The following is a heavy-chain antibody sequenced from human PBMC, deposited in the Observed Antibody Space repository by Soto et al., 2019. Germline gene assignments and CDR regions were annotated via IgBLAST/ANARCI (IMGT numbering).Heavy chain of an antibody. CDR2: INPDSGGT. V-gene: IGHV1-2*02. CDR1: GYTFTGYY. J-gene: IGHJ4*02. CDR3: RGYRGYDEGKKIDY. D-gene: IGHD5-12*01. Sequence: ASVKVSCKASGYTFTGYYMHWVRQAPGKGLEWMGWINPDSGGTNYAQKFQGRVTMTKDTSISTAYMELSRLRSEDTAVYYCRGYRGYDEGKKIDYWGQGTLVTVSS.